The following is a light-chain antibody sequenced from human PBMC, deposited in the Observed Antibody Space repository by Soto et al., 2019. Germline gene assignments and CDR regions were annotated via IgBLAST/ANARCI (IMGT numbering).Light chain of an antibody. CDR2: DAS. J-gene: IGKJ1*01. V-gene: IGKV1-5*01. CDR1: RSISDW. Sequence: DIQVTQSPSSLSSTVGDRVTLTWPASRSISDWLAWYQQKPGKAPELLIFDASNLKSGVSSRFSGSGSGTEFTLTISRLQPDDVATYYCLQYSSHSWTFGQGTKVDIK. CDR3: LQYSSHSWT.